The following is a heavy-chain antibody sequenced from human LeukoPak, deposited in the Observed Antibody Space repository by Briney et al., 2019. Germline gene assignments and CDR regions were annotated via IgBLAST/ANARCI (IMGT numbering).Heavy chain of an antibody. CDR2: ICGSGGST. CDR3: AKDHGHCGATSWYTFDF. D-gene: IGHD2-2*02. V-gene: IGHV3-23*01. CDR1: GFTFSSYA. Sequence: PGGSLRLSCAASGFTFSSYAMSWVRKTPGKGLERVSVICGSGGSTFYADSVKGRFTLSTDNSANTLSLQINSMRAEETAVYYCAKDHGHCGATSWYTFDFWGQGTPVTVSS. J-gene: IGHJ4*02.